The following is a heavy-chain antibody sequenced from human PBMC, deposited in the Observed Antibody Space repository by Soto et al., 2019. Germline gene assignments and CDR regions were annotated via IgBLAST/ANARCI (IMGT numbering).Heavy chain of an antibody. CDR1: GYIFVNYG. J-gene: IGHJ6*02. CDR3: AMVDNYVTPTPQDV. D-gene: IGHD3-16*01. CDR2: INPYSGNT. Sequence: QVQLVQSGDEVRKPGSSVKVSCKASGYIFVNYGIAWVRQAPGQGLEWMGWINPYSGNTHYASKVQGRLTMTTDTSTSTDYMDLGSLTSDDTAVYYCAMVDNYVTPTPQDVWGQGTTVTVSS. V-gene: IGHV1-18*01.